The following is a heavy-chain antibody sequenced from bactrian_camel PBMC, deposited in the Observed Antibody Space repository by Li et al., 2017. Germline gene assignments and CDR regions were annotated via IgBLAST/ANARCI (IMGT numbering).Heavy chain of an antibody. J-gene: IGHJ4*01. CDR1: GRTYSSVC. V-gene: IGHV3-3*01. Sequence: HVQLVESGGGSVQAGGSLRLSCAASGRTYSSVCMGWFRQAPGKEREAVAAISTGGAGSTYYADSVKGRFTIYRANKNTLYLQMNNLKPDDTAMYYCAADPRPCTVVGAVLHKHGYIGRGTQVTVS. D-gene: IGHD3*01. CDR2: ISTGGAGST.